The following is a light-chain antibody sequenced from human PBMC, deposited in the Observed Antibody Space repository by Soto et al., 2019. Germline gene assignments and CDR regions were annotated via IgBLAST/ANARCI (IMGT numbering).Light chain of an antibody. CDR2: AAS. Sequence: DIQMTQSPSSLSASIGDRVTITCRASQSVRTHLNWYHQKPGKAPELLIYAASSLQAGVPSRFSGSGSGTEFTLPISSLHPEDFGDYYCQQSYSPPRTFGQGTNLEIK. J-gene: IGKJ2*01. V-gene: IGKV1-39*01. CDR1: QSVRTH. CDR3: QQSYSPPRT.